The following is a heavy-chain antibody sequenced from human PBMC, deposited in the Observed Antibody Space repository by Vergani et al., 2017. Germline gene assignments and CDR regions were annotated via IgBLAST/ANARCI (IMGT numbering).Heavy chain of an antibody. CDR3: ARGGVLTGEFDY. CDR2: IYYSGST. Sequence: QVQLQESGPGLVKPSETLSLTCTVSGGSISSYDWSWIRQPPGKGLEWIGYIYYSGSTNYNPSLKSRVTISVDTSKNQFTLKLSSVTAADTAVYYCARGGVLTGEFDYWGQGTLVTVSS. J-gene: IGHJ4*02. D-gene: IGHD3-9*01. V-gene: IGHV4-59*01. CDR1: GGSISSYD.